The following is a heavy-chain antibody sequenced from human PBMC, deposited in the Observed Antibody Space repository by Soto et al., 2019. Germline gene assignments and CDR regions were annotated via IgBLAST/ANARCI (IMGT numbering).Heavy chain of an antibody. CDR1: GFTFSNYE. CDR2: ISNNGAHT. Sequence: AQLVESGGGLVQPGGSLRLSCTASGFTFSNYEMHWVRQGPGKGLEYVSGISNNGAHTDYAKSVKGRFTISRDNSEITLYLQMGSLRAEDMALYYCARRGYGSRWPNVYMDVWGKGTTVTVSS. V-gene: IGHV3-64*01. CDR3: ARRGYGSRWPNVYMDV. D-gene: IGHD6-13*01. J-gene: IGHJ6*03.